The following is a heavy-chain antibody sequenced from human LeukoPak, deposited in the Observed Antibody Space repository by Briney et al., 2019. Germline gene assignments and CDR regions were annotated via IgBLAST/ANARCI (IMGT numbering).Heavy chain of an antibody. Sequence: PGGSLRLSCAAFGFTFSSYAMYWVRQAPGKGLEWVAVISYDGSDKFYADSVKGRFTISRDSSKNTLYLQMNSLRPEDTAVYYCGIASYYMDVWGKGTTVTVSS. J-gene: IGHJ6*03. D-gene: IGHD6-13*01. V-gene: IGHV3-30*04. CDR2: ISYDGSDK. CDR1: GFTFSSYA. CDR3: GIASYYMDV.